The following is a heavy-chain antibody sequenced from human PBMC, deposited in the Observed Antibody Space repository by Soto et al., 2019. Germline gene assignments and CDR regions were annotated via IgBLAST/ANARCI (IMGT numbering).Heavy chain of an antibody. D-gene: IGHD3-10*01. CDR3: AREFRYFPY. CDR1: GGTFSGYF. V-gene: IGHV4-34*01. CDR2: IEHNGNN. Sequence: SETLSLTCAVYGGTFSGYFWTWVRQPPGKGLEWIGEIEHNGNNNINPSLKSRVTLSVVTSKNQITLTLTSVTAADTAVYYCAREFRYFPYWGQGTLVTVSS. J-gene: IGHJ4*02.